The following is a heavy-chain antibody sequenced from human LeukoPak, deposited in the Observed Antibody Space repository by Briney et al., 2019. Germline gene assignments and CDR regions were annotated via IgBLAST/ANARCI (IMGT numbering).Heavy chain of an antibody. J-gene: IGHJ4*02. V-gene: IGHV4-59*01. CDR2: IYFSGST. D-gene: IGHD1-7*01. Sequence: SETLSLTCTVSGGSISSYYWSWIRQPPGKGLEWIGYIYFSGSTNYNPSLKSRVTISLDTSNNQFSLKLSSVTAADTAVYYCAREVWNYGRTYYFDYWGQGTLVTAS. CDR3: AREVWNYGRTYYFDY. CDR1: GGSISSYY.